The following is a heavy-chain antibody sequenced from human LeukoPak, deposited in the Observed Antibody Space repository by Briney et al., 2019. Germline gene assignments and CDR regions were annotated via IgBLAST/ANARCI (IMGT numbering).Heavy chain of an antibody. CDR2: IYYSGST. D-gene: IGHD4-17*01. Sequence: SETLSLTCTVPGGSISSSSYYWGWIRQPPGKGLEWIGSIYYSGSTYYNPSLKSRVTISVDTSKNQFSLKLSSVTAADTAVYYCANTVTGDYWGQGTLVTVSS. CDR3: ANTVTGDY. CDR1: GGSISSSSYY. V-gene: IGHV4-39*01. J-gene: IGHJ4*02.